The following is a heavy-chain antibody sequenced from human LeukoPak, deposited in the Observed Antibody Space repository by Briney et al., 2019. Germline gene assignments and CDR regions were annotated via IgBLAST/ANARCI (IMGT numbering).Heavy chain of an antibody. J-gene: IGHJ4*02. Sequence: GGSLRLSCAASGFTFSSYAMSWVRQAPGKGLEWVSAISGSGGSTYYADSVKGRFTISRDNSKNTLYLQMNSLRAEDTAVYYCWKDLYYYDSSGYYSTFDYWGQGTLVTVSS. CDR3: WKDLYYYDSSGYYSTFDY. CDR1: GFTFSSYA. CDR2: ISGSGGST. V-gene: IGHV3-23*01. D-gene: IGHD3-22*01.